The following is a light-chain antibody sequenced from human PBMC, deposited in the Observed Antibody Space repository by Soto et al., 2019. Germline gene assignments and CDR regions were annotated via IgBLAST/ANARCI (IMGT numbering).Light chain of an antibody. J-gene: IGKJ5*01. Sequence: EIVLKQSPGTMSLFPGEGATPSCRASQSVGERLAWYQQKPGQSPRLLISGASSRATGIPDRFSVGGSGTDFTLTISRLQQEDGALYDGQQYTTSTITFGQGTRLEIK. V-gene: IGKV3-20*01. CDR2: GAS. CDR1: QSVGER. CDR3: QQYTTSTIT.